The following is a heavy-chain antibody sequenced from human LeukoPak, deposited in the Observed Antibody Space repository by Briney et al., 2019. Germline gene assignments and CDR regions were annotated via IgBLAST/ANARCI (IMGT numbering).Heavy chain of an antibody. D-gene: IGHD2-21*02. CDR2: IYYIGRT. J-gene: IGHJ4*02. CDR1: SDSIYSSNYY. Sequence: PSETLSLTCTVSSDSIYSSNYYWGWIRHPPGKGLEWIGSIYYIGRTYYNSSLKSRLTISVDRSKNQFSLNLSSLTAADTAVYYCARAAYCGGDCYLFDYWGQGTLVTVFS. V-gene: IGHV4-39*01. CDR3: ARAAYCGGDCYLFDY.